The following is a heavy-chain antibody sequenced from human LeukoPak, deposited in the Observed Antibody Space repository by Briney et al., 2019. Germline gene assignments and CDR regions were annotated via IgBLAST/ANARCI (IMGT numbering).Heavy chain of an antibody. CDR1: GGSFSGYY. CDR3: ARAPYDYVWGSYRHTKCYYFDY. V-gene: IGHV4-34*01. CDR2: INHSGST. D-gene: IGHD3-16*02. J-gene: IGHJ4*02. Sequence: PSETLSLTCAVYGGSFSGYYWSWIRQPPGKGLEWIGEINHSGSTNYNPSLESRVTISVDTSKNQFSLKLSSVTAADTAVYYCARAPYDYVWGSYRHTKCYYFDYWGQGTLVTVSS.